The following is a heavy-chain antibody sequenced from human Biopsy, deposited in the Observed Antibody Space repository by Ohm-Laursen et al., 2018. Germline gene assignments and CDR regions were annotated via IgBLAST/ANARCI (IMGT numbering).Heavy chain of an antibody. CDR1: GESFNGYY. CDR2: INHSGRT. J-gene: IGHJ5*02. Sequence: GTLSLTCSVYGESFNGYYWSWIRQTPGKGLEWIGEINHSGRTNYNPSLKSRVTISVDTSKNQFSLKVRSVTAADTAVYFCARHPTGFWFDPWGQGALVTVSS. CDR3: ARHPTGFWFDP. V-gene: IGHV4-34*01.